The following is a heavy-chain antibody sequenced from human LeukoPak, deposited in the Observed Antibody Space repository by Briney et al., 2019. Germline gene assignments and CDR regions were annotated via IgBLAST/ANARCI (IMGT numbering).Heavy chain of an antibody. Sequence: ASVKVSCKASGYTFTSYAMHWVRQAPGQRPEWMGWINAGNGNTKYSQKFQDRVSLTRDTSASAAYMELSRLTPEDTAVYYCTTSVSEGDEDGILTGFNYWGQGTLVTVSS. CDR3: TTSVSEGDEDGILTGFNY. D-gene: IGHD3-9*01. CDR1: GYTFTSYA. V-gene: IGHV1-3*01. J-gene: IGHJ4*02. CDR2: INAGNGNT.